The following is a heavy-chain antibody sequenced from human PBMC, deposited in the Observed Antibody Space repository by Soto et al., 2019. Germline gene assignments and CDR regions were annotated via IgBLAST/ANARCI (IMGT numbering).Heavy chain of an antibody. V-gene: IGHV3-30-3*01. J-gene: IGHJ4*02. CDR1: GFTFSNYI. D-gene: IGHD3-10*01. CDR3: ARDDEGGSYCDLGY. CDR2: ILHDGNNK. Sequence: QVQLVESGGGVVQPGRSLRLSCAASGFTFSNYIMHWVRQAPGKGLGWVAIILHDGNNKYYADSVKGRFTISRDNSKNSLYLQMNRVRTEDTAIYYCARDDEGGSYCDLGYWGQGTLVTVSS.